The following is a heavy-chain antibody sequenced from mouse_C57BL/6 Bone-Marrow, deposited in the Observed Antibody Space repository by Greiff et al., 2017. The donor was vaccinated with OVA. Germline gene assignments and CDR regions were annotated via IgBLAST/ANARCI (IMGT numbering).Heavy chain of an antibody. CDR3: TRRSLYY. CDR2: IYPGNSDT. J-gene: IGHJ2*01. CDR1: GYTFTSYW. V-gene: IGHV1-5*01. Sequence: VQLKESGTVLARPGASVKMSCKTSGYTFTSYWMHWVKQRPGQGLEWRGAIYPGNSDTSYNQKFKGKAKRTAVTSASTAYMELSSLPNEDSAVYYCTRRSLYYWGQGTTLTVSS.